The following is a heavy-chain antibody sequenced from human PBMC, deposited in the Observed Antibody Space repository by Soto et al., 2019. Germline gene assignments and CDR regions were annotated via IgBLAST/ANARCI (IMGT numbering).Heavy chain of an antibody. Sequence: TGGSLRLSCAASGFTFSSYAMNWVRQAPGKGLEWVSAIRSSGGSTDYADAVKGRFTISRDNSKNTLYLQMNSLRAEDTAVYYCAKDSNGYDSPHFDPWGQGTLVTVSS. D-gene: IGHD5-12*01. J-gene: IGHJ5*02. V-gene: IGHV3-23*01. CDR2: IRSSGGST. CDR1: GFTFSSYA. CDR3: AKDSNGYDSPHFDP.